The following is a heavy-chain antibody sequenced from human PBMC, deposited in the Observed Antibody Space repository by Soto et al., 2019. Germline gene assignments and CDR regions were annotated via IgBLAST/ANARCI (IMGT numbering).Heavy chain of an antibody. CDR2: ILPVSAPP. CDR1: GGTLNNYA. J-gene: IGHJ4*02. V-gene: IGHV1-69*13. Sequence: SVKVSCKASGGTLNNYAINWVRQAPGRGLEWMGGILPVSAPPDYAQKFQGRVSITADHSTSTVYMELSRLKSDDTAVYFCATDSNYDVSNSFWGQGTLVTVSS. D-gene: IGHD3-3*01. CDR3: ATDSNYDVSNSF.